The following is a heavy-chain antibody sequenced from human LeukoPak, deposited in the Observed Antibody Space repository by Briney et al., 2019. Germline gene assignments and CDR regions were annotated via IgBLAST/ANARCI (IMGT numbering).Heavy chain of an antibody. D-gene: IGHD3-10*01. CDR2: MYSGGTA. CDR3: ARDLGSGSYYPRGVYDY. V-gene: IGHV4-59*12. J-gene: IGHJ4*02. CDR1: DGSINGYY. Sequence: SETLSLTCTVSDGSINGYYWSWIRQPPGKGLDWIGYMYSGGTANYSPSLKSRVTISEDMSKNQFSLQLNSVTPEDTAVYYCARDLGSGSYYPRGVYDYWGQGTLVTVSS.